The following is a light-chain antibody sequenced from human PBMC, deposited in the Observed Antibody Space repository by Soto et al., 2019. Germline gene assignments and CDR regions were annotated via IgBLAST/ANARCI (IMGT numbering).Light chain of an antibody. CDR1: QSIMTF. J-gene: IGKJ2*01. Sequence: DIHITQSPSSLSASVGDRVTITCRASQSIMTFLNWYQQKPGKAPELLIHAASSLQSGVPSRFSGSGSGTFFTLTISSLQSEDFATYYCQQSYGTLYTFGQGTKVDIK. CDR2: AAS. CDR3: QQSYGTLYT. V-gene: IGKV1-39*01.